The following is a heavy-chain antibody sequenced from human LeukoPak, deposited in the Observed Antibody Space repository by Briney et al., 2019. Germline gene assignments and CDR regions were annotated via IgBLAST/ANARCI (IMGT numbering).Heavy chain of an antibody. V-gene: IGHV1-69*01. CDR1: GGTFSSYA. CDR2: IIPIFGTA. D-gene: IGHD3-22*01. J-gene: IGHJ4*02. Sequence: GASVKVSCKASGGTFSSYAISWVRQAPGQGLEWMGGIIPIFGTANYAQKFQGRVTITADESTSTAYMELSSLRSEDTAVYYCARDYYDSSGYPGGHDWGQGTLVTVSS. CDR3: ARDYYDSSGYPGGHD.